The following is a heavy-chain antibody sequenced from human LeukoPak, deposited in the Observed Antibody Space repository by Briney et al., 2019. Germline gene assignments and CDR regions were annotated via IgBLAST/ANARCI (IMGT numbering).Heavy chain of an antibody. D-gene: IGHD3-10*01. V-gene: IGHV4-38-2*02. CDR1: GYSITRGYY. CDR2: IYLSGST. CDR3: ARSGPYYYHYMDV. J-gene: IGHJ6*03. Sequence: PSETLSLTCTVSGYSITRGYYWGWIRQPPGKGLEWIGSIYLSGSTYYNPSLKSRVVISVDTSKNQFSLKLNSVIAADTAVYYCARSGPYYYHYMDVWGKGTTVTVSS.